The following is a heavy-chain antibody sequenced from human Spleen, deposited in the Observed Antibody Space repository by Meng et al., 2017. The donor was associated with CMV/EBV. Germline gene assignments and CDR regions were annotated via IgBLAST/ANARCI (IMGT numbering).Heavy chain of an antibody. Sequence: GESLKIPCKGSGYTFSNYWIAWVRQMPGKGLEWMGIIYPGDSDTRYSPSFQGQVTISADKSISTAYLQWSSLKASDTAMYYCARLARGGYSYGEYWGQGTLVTVSS. CDR3: ARLARGGYSYGEY. J-gene: IGHJ4*02. V-gene: IGHV5-51*01. CDR2: IYPGDSDT. CDR1: GYTFSNYW. D-gene: IGHD5-18*01.